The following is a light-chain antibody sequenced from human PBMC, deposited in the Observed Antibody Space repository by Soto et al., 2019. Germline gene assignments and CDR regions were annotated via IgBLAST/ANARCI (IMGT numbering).Light chain of an antibody. Sequence: QSALTQPPSASGSPGQSVTISCTGTSSDVGGYNYVSWYQHHPGKGPKLMIYEVSKRPSGVPDRFSGSKSGNTASLTVSGLQEEDEADYYCAAWDDSLSGPVFGGGTQLTVL. CDR2: EVS. J-gene: IGLJ3*02. CDR1: SSDVGGYNY. V-gene: IGLV2-8*01. CDR3: AAWDDSLSGPV.